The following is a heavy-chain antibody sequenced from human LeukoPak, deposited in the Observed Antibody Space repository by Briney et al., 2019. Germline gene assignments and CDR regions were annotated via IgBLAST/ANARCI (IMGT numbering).Heavy chain of an antibody. CDR1: GGSISSGDYY. V-gene: IGHV4-31*03. CDR2: IYYSGRT. D-gene: IGHD3-3*01. CDR3: ARDRYDSYPMDV. Sequence: SETLSLTCTVSGGSISSGDYYWSWIRQHPGKGLEWIGSIYYSGRTYYNPTLKSRVTISVDTSKNQFSLKLSSVTAADTAVYYCARDRYDSYPMDVWGQGTTVTVSS. J-gene: IGHJ6*02.